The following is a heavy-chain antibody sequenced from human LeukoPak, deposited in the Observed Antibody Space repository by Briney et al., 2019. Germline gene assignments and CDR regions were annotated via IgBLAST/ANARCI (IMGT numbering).Heavy chain of an antibody. V-gene: IGHV4-34*01. Sequence: SETLSLTCAVYGGSFSGYYWSWIRQPPGKGLEWIGEINHSGSTNCNPSLKSRVTISVDTSKNQFSLKLSSVTAADTAVYYCARLSGYYGSGSYYRPTAYFDYWGQGTLVTVSS. CDR2: INHSGST. J-gene: IGHJ4*02. D-gene: IGHD3-10*01. CDR3: ARLSGYYGSGSYYRPTAYFDY. CDR1: GGSFSGYY.